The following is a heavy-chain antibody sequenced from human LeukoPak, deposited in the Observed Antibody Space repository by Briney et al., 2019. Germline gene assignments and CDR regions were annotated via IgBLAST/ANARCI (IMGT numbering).Heavy chain of an antibody. Sequence: ASVKVSCKASGYTFTGYYMHWVRQAPGQGLEWMGWINPNSGGTNYAQKFQGRVTMTRDTSISTAYMELSRLRPDDTAVYYCARRSAIKLYYYGMDVWGQGTTVTVSS. V-gene: IGHV1-2*02. CDR3: ARRSAIKLYYYGMDV. CDR2: INPNSGGT. D-gene: IGHD2-21*02. CDR1: GYTFTGYY. J-gene: IGHJ6*02.